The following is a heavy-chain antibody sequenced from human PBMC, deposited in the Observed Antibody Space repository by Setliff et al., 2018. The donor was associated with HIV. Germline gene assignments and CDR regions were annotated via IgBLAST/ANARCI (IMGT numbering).Heavy chain of an antibody. J-gene: IGHJ6*02. CDR3: AKDVCSGAYCYAYYYYGMDV. D-gene: IGHD2-15*01. V-gene: IGHV3-30*02. CDR2: IRYTGSNK. Sequence: GGSLRLSCAASGFTFSRYAMTWVRQAPGKGLEWVAFIRYTGSNKYYADSVKGRFTISRDNSKNTLYLQMNSLRVEDTAVYYCAKDVCSGAYCYAYYYYGMDVWGQGTMVTVSS. CDR1: GFTFSRYA.